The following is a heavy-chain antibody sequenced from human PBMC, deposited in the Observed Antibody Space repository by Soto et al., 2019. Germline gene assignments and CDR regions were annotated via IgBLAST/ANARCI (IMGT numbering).Heavy chain of an antibody. CDR2: INHSGST. CDR1: GGSFSGYY. Sequence: LETLSLTCAVYGGSFSGYYLSWIRQPPGKGLEWIGEINHSGSTNYNPSLKSRVTISVDTSKNQFSLKLSSVTAADTAVYYCARGQIKGKPDYWGQGTLVTVSS. D-gene: IGHD3-10*01. CDR3: ARGQIKGKPDY. J-gene: IGHJ4*02. V-gene: IGHV4-34*01.